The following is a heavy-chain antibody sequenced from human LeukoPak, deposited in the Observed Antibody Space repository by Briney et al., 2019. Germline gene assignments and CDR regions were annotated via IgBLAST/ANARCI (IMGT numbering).Heavy chain of an antibody. CDR1: GFTFSDSY. J-gene: IGHJ6*03. CDR3: ARVLRYCSGGNCYSGGLGYMDV. Sequence: GGSLRLSCAASGFTFSDSYMTWVRQAPGKGVEWVAYISGSGHDINYSDSVKGRFTISRDNAKNSLFLQMNSLRAEDTAVYYCARVLRYCSGGNCYSGGLGYMDVWGKGTTVTISS. D-gene: IGHD2-15*01. CDR2: ISGSGHDI. V-gene: IGHV3-11*01.